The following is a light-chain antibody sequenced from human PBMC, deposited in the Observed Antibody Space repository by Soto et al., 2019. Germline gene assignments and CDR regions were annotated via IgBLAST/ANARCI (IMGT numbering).Light chain of an antibody. J-gene: IGKJ1*01. CDR1: QSVSAY. CDR3: QHRSNWPRT. Sequence: EIVLTQSPATLSLSPGERATLSCRASQSVSAYLAWYQQKPGQAPRLLIYDASNRATGIPARFSGSGSGTDFTLTINSLEPEDFAVYDCQHRSNWPRTFGQGTKVEIK. CDR2: DAS. V-gene: IGKV3-11*01.